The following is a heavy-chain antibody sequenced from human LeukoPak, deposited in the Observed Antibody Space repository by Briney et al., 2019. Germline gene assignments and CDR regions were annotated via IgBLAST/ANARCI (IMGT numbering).Heavy chain of an antibody. V-gene: IGHV3-73*01. D-gene: IGHD4-17*01. Sequence: GGSLRLSCAAAGFTFSGSAMHWVRQASGKGLEWVGRIRSKANSYATAYAASVKGRFTISRDDSKNTAYPQMNSLITEDTAVYYCTLYGDYEAYWGQGTLVTVSS. J-gene: IGHJ4*02. CDR3: TLYGDYEAY. CDR2: IRSKANSYAT. CDR1: GFTFSGSA.